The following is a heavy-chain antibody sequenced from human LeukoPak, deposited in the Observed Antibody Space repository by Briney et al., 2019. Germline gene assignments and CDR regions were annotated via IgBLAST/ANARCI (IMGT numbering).Heavy chain of an antibody. V-gene: IGHV4-59*01. CDR1: GGSISSYY. J-gene: IGHJ6*02. CDR2: IYYSGST. CDR3: ARKIRDGIAAAGAPYYYYGMDV. D-gene: IGHD6-25*01. Sequence: PSETLSLTCTVSGGSISSYYWSWIRQPPGKGLEWIGYIYYSGSTNYNPSLKSRVTISVDTSKNQFSLKLSSVTAADTAVYYCARKIRDGIAAAGAPYYYYGMDVWGQGTTVTVSS.